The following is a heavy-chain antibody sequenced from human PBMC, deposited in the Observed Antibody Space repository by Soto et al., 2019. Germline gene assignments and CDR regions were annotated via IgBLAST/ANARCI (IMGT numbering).Heavy chain of an antibody. Sequence: QVQLRESGPGLVKPSETLSLTCNVSGASITAFYWSWIRQTPGKGLEWLGYKSYTGSTNYNPSLKSRVTILVDTSKNSFSLTLSSVTAADTAVYDCARDPELHGLDHWGQGPLVTVSS. J-gene: IGHJ4*02. CDR3: ARDPELHGLDH. CDR2: KSYTGST. V-gene: IGHV4-59*01. D-gene: IGHD2-21*01. CDR1: GASITAFY.